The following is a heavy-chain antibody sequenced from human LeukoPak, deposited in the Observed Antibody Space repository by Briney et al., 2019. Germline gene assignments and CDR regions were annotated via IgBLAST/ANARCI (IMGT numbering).Heavy chain of an antibody. D-gene: IGHD4-17*01. CDR2: IYRSGST. J-gene: IGHJ6*03. Sequence: SETLSLTCSGSNYSISNSLYWGWLRQPPGKGLEWIGSIYRSGSTFYNPSLKSQVTISLDTSKNQFSLKLSSVTAADTAVYFCARGTYGYYMDVWGKGTTVTVSS. CDR3: ARGTYGYYMDV. CDR1: NYSISNSLY. V-gene: IGHV4-38-2*02.